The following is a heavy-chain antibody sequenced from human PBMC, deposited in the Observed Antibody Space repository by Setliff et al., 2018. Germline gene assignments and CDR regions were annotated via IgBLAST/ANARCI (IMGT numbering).Heavy chain of an antibody. CDR1: GFTFNQYW. J-gene: IGHJ6*02. Sequence: PGGSLRLSCAASGFTFNQYWMTWVRQAPGKGLEWVANIDPDGIGKYYIDSVRGRFTISRDNAKNSLFLQMNSLRVEDTAVYYCARDGVYYAMDVWGQGTTVTVSS. V-gene: IGHV3-7*01. CDR3: ARDGVYYAMDV. CDR2: IDPDGIGK. D-gene: IGHD1-20*01.